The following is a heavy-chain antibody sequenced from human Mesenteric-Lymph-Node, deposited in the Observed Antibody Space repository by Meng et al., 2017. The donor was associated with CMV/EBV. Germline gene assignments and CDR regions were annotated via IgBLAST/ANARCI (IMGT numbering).Heavy chain of an antibody. D-gene: IGHD4-11*01. J-gene: IGHJ4*02. CDR3: ARLTTGGADYFDY. CDR2: IKQDGSEN. CDR1: GFTFSSYW. Sequence: GESLKISCAASGFTFSSYWMSWVRQAPGKGLEWVANIKQDGSENYYVDSVKGRFTISRDNAKNSLYLQMNSLRAEDTAVYYCARLTTGGADYFDYWGQGTLVTVSS. V-gene: IGHV3-7*01.